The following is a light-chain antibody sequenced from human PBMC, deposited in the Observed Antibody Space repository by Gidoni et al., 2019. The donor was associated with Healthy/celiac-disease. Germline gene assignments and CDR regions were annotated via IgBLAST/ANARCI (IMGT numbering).Light chain of an antibody. V-gene: IGKV1-39*01. CDR3: QQSYSTPPT. CDR1: PSISTS. CDR2: AAS. Sequence: DIQMTQSPSSLSASVGDKVTITCRASPSISTSLNWYQQKPGKAPKLLIYAASSLQSGVPSRFSGGGSGTDFTLTISRLQPEDFATYYCQQSYSTPPTFGQGTKLEIK. J-gene: IGKJ2*01.